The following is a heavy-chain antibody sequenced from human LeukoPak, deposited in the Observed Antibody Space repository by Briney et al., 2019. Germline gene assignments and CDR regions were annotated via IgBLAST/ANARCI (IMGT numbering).Heavy chain of an antibody. CDR1: GYSFTSYW. D-gene: IGHD6-19*01. V-gene: IGHV5-51*01. J-gene: IGHJ3*02. Sequence: GESLKISCQGSGYSFTSYWIEWVRQTPGKGLEWMGVIYPGDSDTRYSPSFQGQVTISVDKSISTAYLQWSSLKASDTAIYYCARRQWLVSKGLGAFDIWGQGTMVIVSS. CDR3: ARRQWLVSKGLGAFDI. CDR2: IYPGDSDT.